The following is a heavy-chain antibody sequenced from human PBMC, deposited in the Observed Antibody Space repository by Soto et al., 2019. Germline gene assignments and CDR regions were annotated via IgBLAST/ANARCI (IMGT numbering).Heavy chain of an antibody. J-gene: IGHJ4*02. Sequence: PGGSLRLSCAASGFSFSTHAMAWVRQAPGKGLEWVSSISPDGNYIYYADSVKGRFTVSRDNAKDSLDLQMNSLRAEETAVYYCARQEIVIGVVVVAATVFDYWGQGTLVTVSS. CDR2: ISPDGNYI. D-gene: IGHD2-15*01. V-gene: IGHV3-21*01. CDR1: GFSFSTHA. CDR3: ARQEIVIGVVVVAATVFDY.